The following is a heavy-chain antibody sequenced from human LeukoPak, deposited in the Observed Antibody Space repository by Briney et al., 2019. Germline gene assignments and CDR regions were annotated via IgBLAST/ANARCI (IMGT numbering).Heavy chain of an antibody. CDR3: LRDLNWSLDQ. CDR2: LYSSGYT. D-gene: IGHD1-20*01. J-gene: IGHJ4*02. Sequence: GGSLRLSCAASGFSFSSNYMTWVRQAPGKGLEWVSVLYSSGYTNYADSVRGRFTISRDNAKSTLYLQMNSLRAEDTAVYYCLRDLNWSLDQWGQGTLVTVSS. CDR1: GFSFSSNY. V-gene: IGHV3-53*01.